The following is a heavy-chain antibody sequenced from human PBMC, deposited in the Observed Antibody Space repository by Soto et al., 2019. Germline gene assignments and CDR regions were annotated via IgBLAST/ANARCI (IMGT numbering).Heavy chain of an antibody. CDR3: ARGGGDLYYYYCMDV. J-gene: IGHJ6*02. V-gene: IGHV4-59*01. Sequence: SETLSLTSTVPGGSITSYYWSWIRQPPGKGLEWIGYIYYSGSTNYNPSLKSRVTISVDTSKNLFSLKLSSVTAADTAGYYCARGGGDLYYYYCMDVWGQGTTVTVSS. CDR1: GGSITSYY. CDR2: IYYSGST. D-gene: IGHD4-17*01.